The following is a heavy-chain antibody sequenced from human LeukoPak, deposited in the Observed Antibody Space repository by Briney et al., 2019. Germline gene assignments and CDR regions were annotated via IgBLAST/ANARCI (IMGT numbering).Heavy chain of an antibody. CDR1: GGSFSGYY. Sequence: SETLSLTCAVYGGSFSGYYWSWIRQPPGKGLEWIGEINHSGSTNYNPSLKSRVTISVDTSKNQFSLKLSSVTAADTAVYYCARDPLRRLLKPTTHYMDVWGKGTTVTVSS. CDR2: INHSGST. V-gene: IGHV4-34*01. D-gene: IGHD2-15*01. J-gene: IGHJ6*03. CDR3: ARDPLRRLLKPTTHYMDV.